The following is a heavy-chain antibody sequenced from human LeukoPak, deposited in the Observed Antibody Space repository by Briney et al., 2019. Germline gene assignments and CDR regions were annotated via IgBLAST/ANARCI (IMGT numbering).Heavy chain of an antibody. Sequence: SVKVSCKASGYTFTGYYMHWVRQAPGQGLEWMGWMHPNSGNTGYAQKFQGRVTITRNTSISTAYMELSSLRSEDTAVYYCARGGDYVEGYMDVWGKGTTVTVSS. CDR3: ARGGDYVEGYMDV. CDR2: MHPNSGNT. D-gene: IGHD4-17*01. V-gene: IGHV1-8*03. CDR1: GYTFTGYY. J-gene: IGHJ6*03.